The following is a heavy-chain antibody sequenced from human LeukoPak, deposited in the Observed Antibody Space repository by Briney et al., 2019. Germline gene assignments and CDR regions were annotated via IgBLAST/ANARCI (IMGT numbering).Heavy chain of an antibody. CDR1: GFTFSSYY. D-gene: IGHD5-18*01. V-gene: IGHV3-7*01. Sequence: PGGSLRLSCVASGFTFSSYYMSWVRQAPGKGLEWVANIKQDGSEIYYVDSVKGRFTISRDNSKNTLYLQMNSLRAEDTAVYYCARDTAMVRGAFDIWGQGTMVTVSS. CDR3: ARDTAMVRGAFDI. J-gene: IGHJ3*02. CDR2: IKQDGSEI.